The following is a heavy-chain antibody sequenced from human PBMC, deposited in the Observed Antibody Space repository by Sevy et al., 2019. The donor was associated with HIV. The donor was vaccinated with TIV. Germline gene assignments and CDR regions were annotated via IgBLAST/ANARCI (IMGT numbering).Heavy chain of an antibody. CDR3: AGHRRRWELWGNWFDP. J-gene: IGHJ5*02. Sequence: ASVKVSCKASGYTFTSYGITWVRQAPGQGLEWMGWISADNGKTEYAQKVQGRVTMTTDTSTSTAYMELRSLRSDDTAGYYGAGHRRRWELWGNWFDPWGQGTLVTVSS. V-gene: IGHV1-18*01. CDR2: ISADNGKT. CDR1: GYTFTSYG. D-gene: IGHD4-17*01.